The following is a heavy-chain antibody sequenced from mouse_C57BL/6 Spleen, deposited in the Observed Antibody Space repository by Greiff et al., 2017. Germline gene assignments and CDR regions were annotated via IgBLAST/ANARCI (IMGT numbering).Heavy chain of an antibody. CDR3: ARWHYCSSVPFDY. J-gene: IGHJ2*01. CDR2: IHPNSGST. V-gene: IGHV1-64*01. D-gene: IGHD1-1*01. CDR1: GYTFTSYW. Sequence: QVQLQQPGAELVKPGASVKLSCKASGYTFTSYWMHWVKQRPGQGLEWIGMIHPNSGSTNYNEKFKSKATLTVDKSSSTAYMQLSSLTSEDSAVYYWARWHYCSSVPFDYWGQGTTLTVSS.